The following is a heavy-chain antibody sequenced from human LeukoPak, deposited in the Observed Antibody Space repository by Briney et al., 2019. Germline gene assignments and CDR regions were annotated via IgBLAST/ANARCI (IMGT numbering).Heavy chain of an antibody. CDR2: INGDGSST. CDR3: AKGDTYYNLLTCFDF. J-gene: IGHJ4*02. Sequence: AGGSLRLSCGATGFTISSYWMHWVRHAPGKGLVWVSRINGDGSSTTYADSVKGRFTISRDNAKNTLYLQMNSLRAEDTAVYYCAKGDTYYNLLTCFDFWGPGTLVTVSS. CDR1: GFTISSYW. V-gene: IGHV3-74*03. D-gene: IGHD3-9*01.